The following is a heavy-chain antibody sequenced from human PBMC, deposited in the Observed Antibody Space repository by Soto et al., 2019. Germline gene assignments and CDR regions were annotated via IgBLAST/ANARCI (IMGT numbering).Heavy chain of an antibody. Sequence: SETLSLTCTVSGDSISISSIYYWDWLRQAPGKGLEWIGSVSYSGTPFYNPSLESRLKISVDRSRTQFSLNLSFVTAADTVVYYCARHEIRMTHSGSFYNGRFDAWVQGTPVTVSS. CDR1: GDSISISSIYY. CDR2: VSYSGTP. D-gene: IGHD1-26*01. J-gene: IGHJ5*02. CDR3: ARHEIRMTHSGSFYNGRFDA. V-gene: IGHV4-39*01.